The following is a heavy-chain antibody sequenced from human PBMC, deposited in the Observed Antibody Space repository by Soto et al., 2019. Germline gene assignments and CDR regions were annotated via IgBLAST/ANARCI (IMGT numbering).Heavy chain of an antibody. CDR1: GFALRRYA. CDR3: AVQVLYYSDGTCYFDC. V-gene: IGHV3-23*01. CDR2: ISTSGGDT. J-gene: IGHJ4*01. Sequence: GESRRHPWAASGFALRRYAMSWVRQALGKGLEWVSAISTSGGDTYYADSVKGRFTISRDNSKNTLYLQMNSLTAEDTAVYHCAVQVLYYSDGTCYFDCRGQGTEVTVSS. D-gene: IGHD2-15*01.